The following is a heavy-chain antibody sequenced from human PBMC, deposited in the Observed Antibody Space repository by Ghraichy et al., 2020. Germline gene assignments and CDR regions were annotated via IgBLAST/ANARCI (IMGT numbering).Heavy chain of an antibody. Sequence: SETLSLTCTVSGGSISSGGYYWSWIRQHPGKGLEWIGYIYYSGSTYYNPSLKSRVTISVDTSKNQFSLKLSSVTAADTAVYYCARERRGGYDYSIDYWGQGTLVTVSS. CDR1: GGSISSGGYY. CDR3: ARERRGGYDYSIDY. CDR2: IYYSGST. D-gene: IGHD5-12*01. J-gene: IGHJ4*02. V-gene: IGHV4-31*03.